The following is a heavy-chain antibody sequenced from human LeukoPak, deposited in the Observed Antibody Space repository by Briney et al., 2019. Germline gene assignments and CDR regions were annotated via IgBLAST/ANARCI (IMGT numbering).Heavy chain of an antibody. Sequence: PGGSLRLSCAASGFTFSSYAMSWVRQAPGKGLEWVSAISGSGGSTYYADSVKGRFTISRDNSKNTLYLQMNSLRAEDTAVYYCAKVPRKPIQLWFNGYYYFDYWGQGTLVTVSS. V-gene: IGHV3-23*01. CDR1: GFTFSSYA. J-gene: IGHJ4*02. D-gene: IGHD5-18*01. CDR2: ISGSGGST. CDR3: AKVPRKPIQLWFNGYYYFDY.